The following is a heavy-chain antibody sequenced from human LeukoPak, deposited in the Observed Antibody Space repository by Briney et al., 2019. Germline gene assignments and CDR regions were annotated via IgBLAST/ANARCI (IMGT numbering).Heavy chain of an antibody. V-gene: IGHV4-59*08. J-gene: IGHJ4*02. CDR3: ARHRPGPYDY. D-gene: IGHD6-6*01. CDR1: GGSINNDY. Sequence: SETLSLTCTISGGSINNDYWSWIRQPPGKGLEWIGYIYYSGSTTYNPSLKSRVTISVDTSKNQFSLSLSPVTAADTAVYYCARHRPGPYDYWGQGTLVTVSS. CDR2: IYYSGST.